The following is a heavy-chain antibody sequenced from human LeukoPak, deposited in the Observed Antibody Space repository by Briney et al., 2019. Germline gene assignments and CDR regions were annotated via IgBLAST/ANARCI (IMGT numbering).Heavy chain of an antibody. CDR1: GFTFSSYG. Sequence: GGSLRLSCAASGFTFSSYGMHWVRQAPGKGLEWAASVSYDGGTRFYADSVKGRFAISRDNSKNTLYLQMNSLRAEDTAVYYCAKDQRAGSAWYGYFDFWGQGTLVTVSS. CDR3: AKDQRAGSAWYGYFDF. CDR2: VSYDGGTR. D-gene: IGHD6-19*01. J-gene: IGHJ4*02. V-gene: IGHV3-30*18.